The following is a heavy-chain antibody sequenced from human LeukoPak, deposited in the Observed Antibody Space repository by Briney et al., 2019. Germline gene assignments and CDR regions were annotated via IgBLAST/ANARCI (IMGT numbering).Heavy chain of an antibody. D-gene: IGHD5-12*01. V-gene: IGHV4-34*01. CDR1: GFTFSSYA. Sequence: GSLRLSCAVSGFTFSSYAMSWVRQAPGKGLEWIGEINLSGTTRYNMSLKSRVTMSIDTPENQLFLQLTSVTAADTAVYYCVRGDDYRFDYWGQGALVTVSS. CDR3: VRGDDYRFDY. CDR2: INLSGTT. J-gene: IGHJ4*02.